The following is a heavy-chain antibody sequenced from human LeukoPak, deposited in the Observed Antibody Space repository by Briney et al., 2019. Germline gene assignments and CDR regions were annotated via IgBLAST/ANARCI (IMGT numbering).Heavy chain of an antibody. J-gene: IGHJ4*02. Sequence: GGSLRLSCTASGFSFSGHWMHWARQLPGKGLVWVSRISPTGSTTSYADSVKGRFTISRDNSKNTLYLQMNSLRAEDTAVYYCAKDRLAIVALDYWGQGTLVTVSS. CDR3: AKDRLAIVALDY. CDR2: ISPTGSTT. D-gene: IGHD2-21*01. V-gene: IGHV3-74*01. CDR1: GFSFSGHW.